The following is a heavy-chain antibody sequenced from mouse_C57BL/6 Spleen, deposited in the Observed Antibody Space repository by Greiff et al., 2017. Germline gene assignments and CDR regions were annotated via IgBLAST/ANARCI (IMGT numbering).Heavy chain of an antibody. CDR2: IYPGDGDT. Sequence: QVQLKESGAELVKPGASVKISCKASGYAFSSYWMNGVKQRPGKGLEWIGQIYPGDGDTNYNGKFKGKATLTADKSSSTAYMQLSSLTSEDSAVYFCARDSKFDYWGQGTTLTVSS. J-gene: IGHJ2*01. V-gene: IGHV1-80*01. D-gene: IGHD2-5*01. CDR3: ARDSKFDY. CDR1: GYAFSSYW.